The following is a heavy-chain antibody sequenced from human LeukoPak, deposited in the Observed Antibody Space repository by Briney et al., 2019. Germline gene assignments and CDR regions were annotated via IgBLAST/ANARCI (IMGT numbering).Heavy chain of an antibody. CDR3: ASSPAVAGADY. CDR2: INSDGSTT. Sequence: AGGSLRLSCAASGFTFSIYWMYWVRQAPGKGLVWVSRINSDGSTTSYANSVKGRFTISRDNAKNTLYLQMNSLRAEDTAVYYCASSPAVAGADYWGQGTLVTVSS. CDR1: GFTFSIYW. V-gene: IGHV3-74*01. J-gene: IGHJ4*02. D-gene: IGHD6-19*01.